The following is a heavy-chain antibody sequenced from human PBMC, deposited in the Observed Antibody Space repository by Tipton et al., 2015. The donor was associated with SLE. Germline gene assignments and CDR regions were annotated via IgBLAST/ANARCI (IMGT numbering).Heavy chain of an antibody. D-gene: IGHD3-16*01. CDR2: IYYSGST. CDR3: ARGPRGGIVDY. Sequence: TLSLTCTVSGGSISSYYWSWIRQPPGKGLEWIGYIYYSGSTNYNPSLKSRVTISVDTSKNQFSLKLSSVTAADTAVYYCARGPRGGIVDYWGQGTLVTVSS. V-gene: IGHV4-59*01. CDR1: GGSISSYY. J-gene: IGHJ4*02.